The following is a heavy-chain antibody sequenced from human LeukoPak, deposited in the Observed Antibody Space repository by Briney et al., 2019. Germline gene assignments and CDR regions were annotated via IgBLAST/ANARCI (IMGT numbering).Heavy chain of an antibody. J-gene: IGHJ5*02. Sequence: ASVKVSCKASGYTFTGYYMHWVRQAPGQGLEWMGWINPNSGGTNYAQKFQGRVTMTRDTSISTAYMELSRLRSDDTAVYYCARVGYDFWSGYYAEGWFDPWGQGTLVTVSS. D-gene: IGHD3-3*01. CDR3: ARVGYDFWSGYYAEGWFDP. V-gene: IGHV1-2*02. CDR2: INPNSGGT. CDR1: GYTFTGYY.